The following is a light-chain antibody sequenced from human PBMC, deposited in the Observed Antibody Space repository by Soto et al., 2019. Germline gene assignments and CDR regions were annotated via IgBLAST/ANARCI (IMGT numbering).Light chain of an antibody. CDR1: SSDVGGYKY. Sequence: QSALTQPASVSGSPGQSITISCTGTSSDVGGYKYVSWYQQHPGKAPKLMIYEVNKRPSGVSSRFSGSKSGNTASLTLSGLQADDEADYYCCSYARSGTLIFGGGTQLTVL. V-gene: IGLV2-23*02. CDR2: EVN. CDR3: CSYARSGTLI. J-gene: IGLJ2*01.